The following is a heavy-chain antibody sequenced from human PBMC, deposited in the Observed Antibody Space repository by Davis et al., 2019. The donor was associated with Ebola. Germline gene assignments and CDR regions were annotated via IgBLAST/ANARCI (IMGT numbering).Heavy chain of an antibody. CDR1: GFTFSSYS. Sequence: PGGSLRLSCAASGFTFSSYSMNWVRQAPGKGLEWVSSISSSSSYIYYADSVKGRFTISRDNAKNSLYLQMNSLGAEDTAVYYCARSRDDFWSGYPIDYWGQGTLVTVSS. J-gene: IGHJ4*02. CDR2: ISSSSSYI. D-gene: IGHD3-3*01. CDR3: ARSRDDFWSGYPIDY. V-gene: IGHV3-21*01.